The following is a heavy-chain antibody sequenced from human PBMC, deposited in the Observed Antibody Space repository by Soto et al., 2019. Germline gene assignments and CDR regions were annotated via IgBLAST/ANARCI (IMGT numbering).Heavy chain of an antibody. CDR1: GGSISSYY. Sequence: SETLSLTCTVSGGSISSYYWSWIRQPPGKGLEWIGYIYYSGSTNYNPSLKSRVTISVDTSKNQFSLKLSSVTAADTAVYYCARHSWGYDSGYYFDYWGQGTLVTVSS. D-gene: IGHD5-12*01. J-gene: IGHJ4*02. CDR3: ARHSWGYDSGYYFDY. CDR2: IYYSGST. V-gene: IGHV4-59*08.